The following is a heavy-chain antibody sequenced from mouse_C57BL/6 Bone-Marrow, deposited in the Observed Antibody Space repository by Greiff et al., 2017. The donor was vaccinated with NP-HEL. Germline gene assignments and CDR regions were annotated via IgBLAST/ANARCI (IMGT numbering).Heavy chain of an antibody. CDR1: GYTFTEYT. V-gene: IGHV1-62-2*01. Sequence: LQESGAELVKPGASVKLSCKASGYTFTEYTIHWVKQRSGQGLEWIGRFYPGSGSILYNEKFKGKATLTADKSSSTAYMELSSLTSEDAAVYFCARHEDGDGRGPPWFAGWGQGTLVTVAA. J-gene: IGHJ3*01. CDR3: ARHEDGDGRGPPWFAG. D-gene: IGHD2-3*01. CDR2: FYPGSGSI.